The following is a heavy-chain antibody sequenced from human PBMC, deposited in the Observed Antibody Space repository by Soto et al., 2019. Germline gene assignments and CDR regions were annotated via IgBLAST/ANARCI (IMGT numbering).Heavy chain of an antibody. Sequence: QVQLLESGPGLVQPSQTLSLTCTVSGGSITSDNYYWTWTRHHPGKGLEWIGYLYSIGSAYYNQSPKSRTGSSADTSESQVFLTLTSVTASETAVYYWARASSPERPIQMNFDDWGQGALVAASP. V-gene: IGHV4-31*03. CDR2: LYSIGSA. J-gene: IGHJ4*02. CDR1: GGSITSDNYY. CDR3: ARASSPERPIQMNFDD. D-gene: IGHD3-9*01.